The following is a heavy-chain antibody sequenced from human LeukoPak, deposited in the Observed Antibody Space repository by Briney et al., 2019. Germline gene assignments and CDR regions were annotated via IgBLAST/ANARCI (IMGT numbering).Heavy chain of an antibody. CDR1: GYSISSGYY. CDR2: IYTSGST. Sequence: SETLSLTCTVSGYSISSGYYWGWIRQPAGKGLEWIGRIYTSGSTNYNPSLKSRVTMSVDTSKNQFSLKLSSVTAADTAVYYCARDKDPSGYYDYWGQGTLVTVSS. D-gene: IGHD3-22*01. J-gene: IGHJ4*02. V-gene: IGHV4-4*07. CDR3: ARDKDPSGYYDY.